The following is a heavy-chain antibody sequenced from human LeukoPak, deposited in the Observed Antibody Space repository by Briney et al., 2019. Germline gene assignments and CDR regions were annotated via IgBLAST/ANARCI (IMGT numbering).Heavy chain of an antibody. J-gene: IGHJ4*02. D-gene: IGHD3-22*01. Sequence: GGSLTLSCAASGFTFDEYDMSCVRQAPGKGLECVSDINWNGGSTGYADSVKGRFTISRDNAKNSLYLQMNGLRAEDTALYYCARAPFSYYDSSGYIRYWGQGTLVTVSS. V-gene: IGHV3-20*04. CDR1: GFTFDEYD. CDR3: ARAPFSYYDSSGYIRY. CDR2: INWNGGST.